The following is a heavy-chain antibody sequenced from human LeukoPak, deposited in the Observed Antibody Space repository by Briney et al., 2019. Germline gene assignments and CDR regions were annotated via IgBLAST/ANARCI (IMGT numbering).Heavy chain of an antibody. D-gene: IGHD3-3*01. J-gene: IGHJ6*02. Sequence: PGGSLRLSCAASGFTFSSYSMNWVRQAPGKGLGWDSSISSSSSYIYYADSVKGRFTISRDNAKNSLYLQMNSLRAEDTAVYYCARYYDFWSGYFYGAEDGINGMDVWGQGTTVTVSS. CDR1: GFTFSSYS. CDR2: ISSSSSYI. CDR3: ARYYDFWSGYFYGAEDGINGMDV. V-gene: IGHV3-21*01.